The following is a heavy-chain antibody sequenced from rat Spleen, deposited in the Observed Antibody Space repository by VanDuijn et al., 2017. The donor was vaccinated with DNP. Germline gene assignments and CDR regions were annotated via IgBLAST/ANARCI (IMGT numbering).Heavy chain of an antibody. CDR3: TTANNYGFTY. Sequence: EVQLVESGGGLVQPGRSLKLSCAASGFTFSDYNMAWVRQAPKKGLEWVATISYDGSSTYYRDSVKGRFTISRDSAKRTLYLQMDSLRSEDTATYYCTTANNYGFTYWGQGTLVTVSS. V-gene: IGHV5-7*01. CDR1: GFTFSDYN. CDR2: ISYDGSST. J-gene: IGHJ3*01. D-gene: IGHD1-10*01.